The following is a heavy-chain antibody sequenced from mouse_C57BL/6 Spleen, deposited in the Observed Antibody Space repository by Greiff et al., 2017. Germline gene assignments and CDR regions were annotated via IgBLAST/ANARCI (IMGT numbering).Heavy chain of an antibody. CDR3: ARSPPGRDWFAY. CDR2: INPSTGGT. J-gene: IGHJ3*01. V-gene: IGHV1-42*01. CDR1: GYSFTGYY. D-gene: IGHD3-3*01. Sequence: VQLQQSGPELVKPGASVKISCKASGYSFTGYYMNWVKQSPEKSLEWIGEINPSTGGTTYNQKFKAKATLTVDKSSSTAYMQLKRLTSEDSAVYYCARSPPGRDWFAYWGQGTLVTVSA.